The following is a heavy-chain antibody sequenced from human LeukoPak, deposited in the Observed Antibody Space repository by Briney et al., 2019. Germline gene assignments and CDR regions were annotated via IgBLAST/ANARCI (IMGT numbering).Heavy chain of an antibody. V-gene: IGHV4-39*07. CDR1: GGSISSSSYY. Sequence: SETLSLTCTVSGGSISSSSYYWGWIRQPPGKGLEWIGSIYYSGSTYYNPPLKSRVTISVDTSKNQFSLKLSSVTAADTAVYYCARPYGSGSYFTDWGQGTLVTVSS. CDR3: ARPYGSGSYFTD. J-gene: IGHJ4*02. D-gene: IGHD3-10*01. CDR2: IYYSGST.